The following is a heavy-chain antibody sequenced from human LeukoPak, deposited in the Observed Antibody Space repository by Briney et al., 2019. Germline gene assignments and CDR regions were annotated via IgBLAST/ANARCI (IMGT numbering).Heavy chain of an antibody. CDR2: ISSSGSTI. D-gene: IGHD2-15*01. CDR3: ARRYCSGSSCLVDY. Sequence: PGGSLRLSCAAPGFTFSTHEMNWVRQAPGKGLEWVSYISSSGSTIYYADSVKGRFTISRDNAKDSLYLQMNSLRADDTAVYYCARRYCSGSSCLVDYWGQGTLVTVSS. CDR1: GFTFSTHE. V-gene: IGHV3-48*03. J-gene: IGHJ4*02.